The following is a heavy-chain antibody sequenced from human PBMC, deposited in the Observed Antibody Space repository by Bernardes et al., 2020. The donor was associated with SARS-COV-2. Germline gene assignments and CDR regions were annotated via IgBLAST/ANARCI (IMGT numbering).Heavy chain of an antibody. CDR2: INYSGVT. Sequence: SEPLSLICAVYGGTFNNYYWTWIRQSPEKGLEWIGDINYSGVTNYNPSLMTRVTISVDTSKNQFSLRLSSVTAADTAVYYCARGQDPAYDFDYWGQGTLVTVSS. CDR3: ARGQDPAYDFDY. CDR1: GGTFNNYY. V-gene: IGHV4-34*01. J-gene: IGHJ4*02.